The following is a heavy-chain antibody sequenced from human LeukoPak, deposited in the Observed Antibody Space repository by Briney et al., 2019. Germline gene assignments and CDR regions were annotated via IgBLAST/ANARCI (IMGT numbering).Heavy chain of an antibody. CDR1: GFTFGSYS. CDR2: ISSSSSYI. J-gene: IGHJ4*02. CDR3: ARGQGTVTTH. D-gene: IGHD4-17*01. Sequence: GGSLRLSCAASGFTFGSYSMNWVRQAPGKGLEWVSSISSSSSYIYYADSVKGRFTISRDNAKNSLYLQMNSLRAADTAVYYCARGQGTVTTHWGQGTLVTVSS. V-gene: IGHV3-21*01.